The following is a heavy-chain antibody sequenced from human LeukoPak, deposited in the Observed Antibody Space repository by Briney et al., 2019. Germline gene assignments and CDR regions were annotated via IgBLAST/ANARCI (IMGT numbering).Heavy chain of an antibody. Sequence: SETLSLTCTVSGGSISSYYWSWIRQPPGKGLEWIGYIYYSGSTNYNPSLRSRVTISVDTSKNQFSLKLNSVTAADTAVYYCARGRGYGGNYLRSFDIWGQGTMVTVSS. D-gene: IGHD1-26*01. V-gene: IGHV4-59*01. CDR1: GGSISSYY. J-gene: IGHJ3*02. CDR2: IYYSGST. CDR3: ARGRGYGGNYLRSFDI.